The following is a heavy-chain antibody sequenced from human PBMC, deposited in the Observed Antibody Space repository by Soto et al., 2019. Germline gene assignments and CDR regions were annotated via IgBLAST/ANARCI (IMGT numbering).Heavy chain of an antibody. CDR3: ARSDLARAGYFDY. CDR2: ISHDGSTN. Sequence: HVKLVESGGGVVQPGRSLRLSCAASGFTFNTYAMHWVRQAPGKGLEWVAVISHDGSTNYYADSVKGRFTISRDNSKNTLYLHMNRLRAEDTAVFYGARSDLARAGYFDYWGQGAVVTVSS. D-gene: IGHD6-19*01. J-gene: IGHJ4*02. V-gene: IGHV3-30-3*01. CDR1: GFTFNTYA.